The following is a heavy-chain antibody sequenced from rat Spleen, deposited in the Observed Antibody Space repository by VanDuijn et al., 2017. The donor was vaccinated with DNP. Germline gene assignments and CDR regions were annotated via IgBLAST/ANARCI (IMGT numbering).Heavy chain of an antibody. J-gene: IGHJ4*01. Sequence: EVQLVETGGGLVQPGRSLKLSCVASGFTFSGFWMYWIRQVPGKGLEWVASINTDGDTTYYPDSVKGRFTVSRDNAQNTVWLQMNSLRSEDTATYYCAKDRTGGFAMDAWGQGTSVTVSS. CDR1: GFTFSGFW. CDR3: AKDRTGGFAMDA. V-gene: IGHV5-58*01. CDR2: INTDGDTT. D-gene: IGHD4-1*01.